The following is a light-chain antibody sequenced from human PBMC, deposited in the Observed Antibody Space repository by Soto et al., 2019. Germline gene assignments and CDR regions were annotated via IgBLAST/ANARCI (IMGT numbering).Light chain of an antibody. CDR2: AAS. CDR1: QSISSY. CDR3: QQSYSTPIT. J-gene: IGKJ5*01. Sequence: DIQMTQSPSSLSASVGDRVTITCRASQSISSYLDWYRQKPGKAPKLLIYAASSLQSGVPSRFSGSGSGTDFTLTISSLQPEDFAIYYCQQSYSTPITFGQGTRLEIK. V-gene: IGKV1-39*01.